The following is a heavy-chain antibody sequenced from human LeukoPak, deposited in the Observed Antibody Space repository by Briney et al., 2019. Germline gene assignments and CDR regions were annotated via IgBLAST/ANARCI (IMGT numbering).Heavy chain of an antibody. CDR3: ASWEYCGGDCYLRRAFDI. J-gene: IGHJ3*02. D-gene: IGHD2-21*02. CDR2: IYDSGST. CDR1: GGSISSNY. Sequence: SETLSLTCTVSGGSISSNYWSWIRQPPGKGLEWIGYIYDSGSTNYNPSLRSRVTISADTSKNQFSLKLSSVTAADTAVYYCASWEYCGGDCYLRRAFDIWGQGTMVTVSS. V-gene: IGHV4-59*08.